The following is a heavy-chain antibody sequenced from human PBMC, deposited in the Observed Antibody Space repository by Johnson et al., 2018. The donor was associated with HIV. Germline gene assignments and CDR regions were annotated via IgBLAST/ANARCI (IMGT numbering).Heavy chain of an antibody. D-gene: IGHD3-16*01. CDR3: ARGLWLTPDVFDF. J-gene: IGHJ3*01. CDR2: IKEDGSEK. V-gene: IGHV3-7*01. Sequence: VQLVESGGGVVQPGRSLRLSCAASGFTFNSCWMSWVRQAPGKGLEWEANIKEDGSEKHYVDSVKGRFTISRDNAKNSVHLQMNSLRAEDTAVYYCARGLWLTPDVFDFWGQGTMVTVSS. CDR1: GFTFNSCW.